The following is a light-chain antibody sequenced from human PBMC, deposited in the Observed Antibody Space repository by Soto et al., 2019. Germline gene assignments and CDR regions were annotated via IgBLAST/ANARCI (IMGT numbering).Light chain of an antibody. J-gene: IGKJ1*01. V-gene: IGKV3-15*01. CDR1: QSVSSN. CDR3: QQYNNWPRT. Sequence: EIVMPQSPATLSVSPGERATLSCRASQSVSSNLAWSQRKPGQAPRLLIYGASTRATGIPARFSGSGSGTEFTLTLSSLRSEDLAVYYCQQYNNWPRTFGRGTKVDIK. CDR2: GAS.